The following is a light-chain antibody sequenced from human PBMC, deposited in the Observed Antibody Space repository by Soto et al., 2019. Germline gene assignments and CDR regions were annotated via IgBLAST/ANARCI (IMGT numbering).Light chain of an antibody. Sequence: QSVLTQPPSVSGAPGQRVTISCTGSSSNIGAGYDVHWYQQLPGTAPKLLIYDNSNRPSGVPDRFSGSKSGTSASLAITGLQAEDEADYYCQSYDSSLSVGFGGGTKVTVL. CDR1: SSNIGAGYD. J-gene: IGLJ2*01. CDR2: DNS. V-gene: IGLV1-40*01. CDR3: QSYDSSLSVG.